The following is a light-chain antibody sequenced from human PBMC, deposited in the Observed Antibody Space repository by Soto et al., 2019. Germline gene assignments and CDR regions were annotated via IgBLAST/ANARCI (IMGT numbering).Light chain of an antibody. CDR2: EVS. V-gene: IGLV2-14*01. CDR3: FSYTSSGTYV. Sequence: QYVLTQPASVSGSPGRSITISCTGTSSDVGNYKYVSWYQQHPGKAPKLMIYEVSNRPSGVSNRFSGSKSGNTASLTISGLQAEDETDYYCFSYTSSGTYVFGTGTKVTVL. J-gene: IGLJ1*01. CDR1: SSDVGNYKY.